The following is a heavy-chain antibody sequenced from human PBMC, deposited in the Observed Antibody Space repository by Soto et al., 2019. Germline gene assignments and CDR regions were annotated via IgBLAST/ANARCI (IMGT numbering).Heavy chain of an antibody. V-gene: IGHV3-23*01. CDR3: VKEWDYGDYKYYGMDV. Sequence: GGSLRLSCAASGFTFSDYAMSWVRQAPGKGLEWVSGISGRGRSTYYADSVMGRSTISRDNSKNTVYLQMNYLRAEDTAVYYCVKEWDYGDYKYYGMDVWGQGTTVTVSS. CDR2: ISGRGRST. CDR1: GFTFSDYA. J-gene: IGHJ6*02. D-gene: IGHD4-17*01.